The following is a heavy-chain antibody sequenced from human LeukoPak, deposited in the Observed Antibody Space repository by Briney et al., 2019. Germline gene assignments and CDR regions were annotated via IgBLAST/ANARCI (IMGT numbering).Heavy chain of an antibody. D-gene: IGHD3-10*01. J-gene: IGHJ4*02. CDR3: ARGFGQLWFGELLHYDY. V-gene: IGHV3-74*01. CDR1: GFTFNSYW. Sequence: GGSLRLSCAASGFTFNSYWMHWVRQAPGKGLVWVSRINSDGSSTSYADSVKGRFTISRDNAKNTLYLQMNSLRAEDTAVYYCARGFGQLWFGELLHYDYWGQGTLVTVSS. CDR2: INSDGSST.